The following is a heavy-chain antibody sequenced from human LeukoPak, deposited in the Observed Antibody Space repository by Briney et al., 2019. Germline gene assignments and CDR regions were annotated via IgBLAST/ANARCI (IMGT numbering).Heavy chain of an antibody. D-gene: IGHD6-19*01. CDR3: ARDPGYSSGWYLGY. Sequence: GGSLGLSCAASGFTFSSYAMHWVRQAPGKGLEWVAVISYDGSNKYYADSVKGRFTISRDNSKNTLYLQMNSLRAEDTAVYYCARDPGYSSGWYLGYWGQGTLVTVSS. V-gene: IGHV3-30-3*01. CDR1: GFTFSSYA. J-gene: IGHJ4*02. CDR2: ISYDGSNK.